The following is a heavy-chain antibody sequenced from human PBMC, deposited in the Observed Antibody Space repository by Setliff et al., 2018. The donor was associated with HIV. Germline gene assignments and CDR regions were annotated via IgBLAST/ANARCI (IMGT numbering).Heavy chain of an antibody. CDR1: GYTFTNYD. V-gene: IGHV1-8*01. Sequence: ASVKVSCKASGYTFTNYDINWVRQATGQGLEWMGWMNPNSGNTGYAQKFQGRVTMTTDTSTSTAYMELRSLRSDDTAVYYCARGHIFDWLLYGTYAFDFWGQGTVVTVSS. CDR2: MNPNSGNT. CDR3: ARGHIFDWLLYGTYAFDF. D-gene: IGHD3-9*01. J-gene: IGHJ3*01.